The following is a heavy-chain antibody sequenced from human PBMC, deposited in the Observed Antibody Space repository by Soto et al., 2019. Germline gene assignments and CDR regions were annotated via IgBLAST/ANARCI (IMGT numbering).Heavy chain of an antibody. CDR2: IYHSGST. CDR3: ARVSGSYYYGMDV. V-gene: IGHV4-4*02. J-gene: IGHJ6*02. Sequence: SETLSLTCAVSGGSISSSNWWSWVRQPPGKGLEWIGEIYHSGSTNYNPSLKSRVTISVDKSKNQFPLKLSSVTAADTAVYYCARVSGSYYYGMDVWGQGITVTVS. D-gene: IGHD1-26*01. CDR1: GGSISSSNW.